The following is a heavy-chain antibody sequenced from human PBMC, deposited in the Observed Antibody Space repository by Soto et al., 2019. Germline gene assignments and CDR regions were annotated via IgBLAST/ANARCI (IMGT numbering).Heavy chain of an antibody. V-gene: IGHV3-23*01. J-gene: IGHJ6*02. CDR3: TTSEGAKVYYYGMDV. CDR2: ISGSGGST. CDR1: GFTFSSYA. Sequence: GGSLRLSCAASGFTFSSYAMSWVRQAPGKGLEWVSAISGSGGSTYYADSVKGRFTISRDNSKNTLYLQMNGLRAEDTAVYYCTTSEGAKVYYYGMDVWGQGTTVTVSS. D-gene: IGHD1-26*01.